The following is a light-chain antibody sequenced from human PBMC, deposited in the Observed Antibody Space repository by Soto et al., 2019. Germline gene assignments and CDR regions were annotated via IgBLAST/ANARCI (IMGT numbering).Light chain of an antibody. CDR2: AVS. V-gene: IGKV3-15*01. CDR1: QSVSSN. CDR3: QQYNKWPLT. J-gene: IGKJ1*01. Sequence: EIMMTQSPGTLSASPGERATLSCRASQSVSSNLAWYQQKPGQAPRLLIYAVSTRATGIPARFSGSGSGPEFSLTISSLQSEDFAIYYRQQYNKWPLTFGQGTKVEIK.